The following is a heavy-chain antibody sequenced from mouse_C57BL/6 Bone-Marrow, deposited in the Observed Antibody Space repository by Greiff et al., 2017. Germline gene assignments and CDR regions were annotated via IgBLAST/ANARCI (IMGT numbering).Heavy chain of an antibody. Sequence: EVQRVESGGGLVQPKGSLKLSCAASGFTFNTYAMHWVRQAPGKGLEWVARIRSKSSNYATYYADSVKDRFTISRDDSQSMLYLQMNNLKTEDTAMYYCVRGVVYYYGSSYRADYYAMDYWGQGTSVTVSS. CDR3: VRGVVYYYGSSYRADYYAMDY. V-gene: IGHV10-3*01. D-gene: IGHD1-1*01. CDR1: GFTFNTYA. CDR2: IRSKSSNYAT. J-gene: IGHJ4*01.